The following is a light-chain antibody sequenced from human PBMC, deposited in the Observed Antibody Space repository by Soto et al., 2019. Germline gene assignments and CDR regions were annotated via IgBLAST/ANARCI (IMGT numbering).Light chain of an antibody. CDR1: QSISSY. CDR3: QQYDSYSG. J-gene: IGKJ3*01. V-gene: IGKV1-5*01. CDR2: DAS. Sequence: DIQMTQSPSTLSASVGDRVTITCRASQSISSYLAWYQQKPGKAPKLLIYDASRLETGVPSRFSGSGSGTEFTLTISSLQPDDFATYYCQQYDSYSGFGPGTKVDNK.